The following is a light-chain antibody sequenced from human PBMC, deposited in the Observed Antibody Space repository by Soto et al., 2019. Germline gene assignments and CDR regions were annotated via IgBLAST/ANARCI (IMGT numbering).Light chain of an antibody. CDR2: DAS. Sequence: DIQMTQSPSTLSASVGDRVTITCRASQSISSWLAWYQQKPGKAPKLLIYDASSLESGVPSRFSGSGSGTEVTLTISSLQPDDFATYYCQHYNSYSPRLTFGGGTKVEIK. J-gene: IGKJ4*01. CDR1: QSISSW. CDR3: QHYNSYSPRLT. V-gene: IGKV1-5*01.